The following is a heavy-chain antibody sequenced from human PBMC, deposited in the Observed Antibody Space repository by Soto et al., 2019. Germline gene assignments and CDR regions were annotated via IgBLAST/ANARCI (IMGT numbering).Heavy chain of an antibody. CDR3: ASGIQLWLRRINNGYSG. Sequence: QVQLVQSGAEVKKPESSVKVSCKAPGGTFSTDAISWVRQAPGQGLEWMGGIIPMFGTANYAQRFQDRVTITADESTTTVYMELSSLRSEDTAVYFCASGIQLWLRRINNGYSGWGQGTLVTVSS. CDR1: GGTFSTDA. J-gene: IGHJ4*02. V-gene: IGHV1-69*12. CDR2: IIPMFGTA. D-gene: IGHD5-12*01.